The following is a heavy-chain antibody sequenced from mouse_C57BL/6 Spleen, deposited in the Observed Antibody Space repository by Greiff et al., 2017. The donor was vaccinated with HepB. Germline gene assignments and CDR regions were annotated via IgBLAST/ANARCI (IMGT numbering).Heavy chain of an antibody. V-gene: IGHV1-7*01. Sequence: VQLQQSGAELAKPGASVKLSCKASGYTFTSYWMHWVKQRPGQGLEWIGYINPSSGYTKYNQKFKDKATLTADKSSSTASMQLSSLTYEDSAVYYCARGAQATGYAMDYWGQGTSVTVSS. D-gene: IGHD3-2*02. J-gene: IGHJ4*01. CDR3: ARGAQATGYAMDY. CDR1: GYTFTSYW. CDR2: INPSSGYT.